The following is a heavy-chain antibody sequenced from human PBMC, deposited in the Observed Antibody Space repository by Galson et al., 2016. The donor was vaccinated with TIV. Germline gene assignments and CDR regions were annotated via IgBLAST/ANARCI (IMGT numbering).Heavy chain of an antibody. D-gene: IGHD4-23*01. CDR2: ISGSGGIT. Sequence: SLRLSCAASGFTFNNYGMNWVRQAPGKGLEWVSGISGSGGITHFADSVKGRFTISRDNSKNSLYLHMSSLRAEDTAVYYCARRKNYGGDPFDLWGQGTRVTVSS. CDR1: GFTFNNYG. CDR3: ARRKNYGGDPFDL. V-gene: IGHV3-23*01. J-gene: IGHJ3*01.